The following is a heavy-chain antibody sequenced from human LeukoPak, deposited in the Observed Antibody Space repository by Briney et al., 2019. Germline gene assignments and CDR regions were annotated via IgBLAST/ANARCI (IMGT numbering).Heavy chain of an antibody. Sequence: GASVKVSCKASGYTFTSYYMHWVRQAPGQGLEWMGIINPSGGSTSYAQKFQGRVTMTRDTSTSTVYMELSSLRSEDTAVYYCARDITMVRGAHDAFDIWGQGTMVTVSS. V-gene: IGHV1-46*01. D-gene: IGHD3-10*01. CDR2: INPSGGST. J-gene: IGHJ3*02. CDR3: ARDITMVRGAHDAFDI. CDR1: GYTFTSYY.